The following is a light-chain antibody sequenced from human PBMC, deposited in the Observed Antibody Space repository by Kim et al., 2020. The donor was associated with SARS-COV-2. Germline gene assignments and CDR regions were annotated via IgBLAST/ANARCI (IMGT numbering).Light chain of an antibody. CDR3: QSYDSSLSGSYV. Sequence: VTISCTGSNSNSGAGYDVHWYQQLPGTAPKLLIYGNSNRPSGVPDRFSGSKAGTSASLAITGLQAEDEADYYCQSYDSSLSGSYVFGTGTKVTDL. CDR1: NSNSGAGYD. J-gene: IGLJ1*01. V-gene: IGLV1-40*01. CDR2: GNS.